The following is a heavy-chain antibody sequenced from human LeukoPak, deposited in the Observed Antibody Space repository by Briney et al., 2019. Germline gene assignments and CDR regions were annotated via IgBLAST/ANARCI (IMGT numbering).Heavy chain of an antibody. D-gene: IGHD3-22*01. J-gene: IGHJ4*02. CDR3: AGERSGYYYDRFDY. V-gene: IGHV4-59*08. CDR1: GGSISSYY. CDR2: IHYSGNT. Sequence: SETLSLTCTVSGGSISSYYWSWIRQPPGKGLEWIGYIHYSGNTKYNPSLKSRVSMSVDTSNNHFSLRLSSVTAADTAVYFCAGERSGYYYDRFDYWGQGNLVTVSS.